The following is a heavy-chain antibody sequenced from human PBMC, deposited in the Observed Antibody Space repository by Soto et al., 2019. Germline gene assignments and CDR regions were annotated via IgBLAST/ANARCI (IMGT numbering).Heavy chain of an antibody. CDR3: ARRYGDAFDI. Sequence: QVQLQESGPGLVKPSETLSLTCTVSGGSISSDYWSWIRQPPGKGLEWIGYIYYSGSTNYNPSLKSRVTRSVDTSKNHFSLKLSSVTAADTAVYYCARRYGDAFDIWGQGTMVTVSS. V-gene: IGHV4-59*08. CDR2: IYYSGST. J-gene: IGHJ3*02. D-gene: IGHD4-17*01. CDR1: GGSISSDY.